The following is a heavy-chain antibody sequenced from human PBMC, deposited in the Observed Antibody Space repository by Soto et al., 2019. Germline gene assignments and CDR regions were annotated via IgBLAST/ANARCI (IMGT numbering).Heavy chain of an antibody. D-gene: IGHD6-19*01. CDR1: GYTFTGYY. J-gene: IGHJ3*02. CDR3: ASANGDSSGWGAFDI. CDR2: INPNSGGT. V-gene: IGHV1-2*02. Sequence: ASVKVSCKASGYTFTGYYMHWVRQAPGQGLEWMGWINPNSGGTNYAQKFQGGVTMTRDTSISTAFMELSSLRSDDTAVYYCASANGDSSGWGAFDIWGQGTMVTVSS.